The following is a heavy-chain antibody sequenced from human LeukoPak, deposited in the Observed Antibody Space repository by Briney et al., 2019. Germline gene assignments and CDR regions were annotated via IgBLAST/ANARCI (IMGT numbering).Heavy chain of an antibody. CDR3: GAARGLYCSDGSCSYRRWFDP. CDR1: GFTIRNYW. J-gene: IGHJ5*02. CDR2: IKQDGSEK. D-gene: IGHD2-15*01. V-gene: IGHV3-7*01. Sequence: GGSLRLSCAASGFTIRNYWMSWLRQAPGKGLEWVANIKQDGSEKYYVDSLKGRFTISRDNSKNSLYLQMNTLRAEDTAVYYCGAARGLYCSDGSCSYRRWFDPWGQGTLVTVSS.